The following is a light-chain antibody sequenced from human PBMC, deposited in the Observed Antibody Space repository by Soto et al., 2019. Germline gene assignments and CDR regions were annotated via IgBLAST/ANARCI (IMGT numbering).Light chain of an antibody. Sequence: SYELTQPPSVSVSPGQTATIPCSGDKLGDKYACWYQQKPGQSPVLVIYENNKRPSGIPERFSGSNSGNTATLTISGTQTIDEADYYCQTWDSSASYVFGTGTKVTVL. CDR1: KLGDKY. V-gene: IGLV3-1*01. CDR2: ENN. J-gene: IGLJ1*01. CDR3: QTWDSSASYV.